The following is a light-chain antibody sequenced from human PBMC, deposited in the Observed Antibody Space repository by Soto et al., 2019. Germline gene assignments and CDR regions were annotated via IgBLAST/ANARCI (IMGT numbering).Light chain of an antibody. CDR2: AAS. V-gene: IGKV3-20*01. J-gene: IGKJ2*01. Sequence: EIGLTQSPGTLSLSPGEGGTLSCRASQSISSSYLAWYQQKPGQSPRLLIYAASSRATGIPDRFSGSGSGTDFTLTSSRLEPEDFAVYYCQLYGGSHMFSFGQGTKLEIK. CDR1: QSISSSY. CDR3: QLYGGSHMFS.